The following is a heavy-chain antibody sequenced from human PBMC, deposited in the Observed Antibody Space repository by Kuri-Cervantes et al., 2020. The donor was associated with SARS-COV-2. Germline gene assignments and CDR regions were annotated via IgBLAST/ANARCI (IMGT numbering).Heavy chain of an antibody. Sequence: ASVKVSCKASGYTFTTYGISWVRQAPGQGLEWMGWINPNSGGTNYAQKFQGRVTMTRDTSISTAYMELSRLRSEDTAVYFCVVGFFSSRKWDYWGQGTLVTVSS. CDR1: GYTFTTYG. CDR3: VVGFFSSRKWDY. V-gene: IGHV1-2*02. J-gene: IGHJ4*02. CDR2: INPNSGGT. D-gene: IGHD2-15*01.